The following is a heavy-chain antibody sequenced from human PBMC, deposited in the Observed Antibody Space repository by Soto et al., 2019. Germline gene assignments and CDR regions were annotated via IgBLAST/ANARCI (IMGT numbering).Heavy chain of an antibody. D-gene: IGHD3-10*01. Sequence: QLQLQESGPGLVKPSETLSLTCTVSGGSISSSSYYWGWIRQPPGKGLEWIGSIYYSGSTYYNPSLKSRVTISVDTSKNQFSLKLSSVTAADTAVYYCARRIGLGAFDIWGQGTMVTVSS. J-gene: IGHJ3*02. CDR2: IYYSGST. CDR1: GGSISSSSYY. V-gene: IGHV4-39*01. CDR3: ARRIGLGAFDI.